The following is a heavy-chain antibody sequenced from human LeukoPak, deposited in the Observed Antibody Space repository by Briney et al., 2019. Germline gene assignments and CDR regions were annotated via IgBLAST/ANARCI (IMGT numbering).Heavy chain of an antibody. J-gene: IGHJ4*02. V-gene: IGHV4-59*01. CDR2: IYYSGNT. CDR1: GGSISNYF. CDR3: ARQKAYCGGDCYSMGFDF. D-gene: IGHD2-21*02. Sequence: SETLSLTCTVSGGSISNYFWSWIRQAPGKGLEYIGFIYYSGNTNYNPSLKSRVTISVDTSKNQFSLKLSSVTATDTAVYYCARQKAYCGGDCYSMGFDFWGQGTLVTVSS.